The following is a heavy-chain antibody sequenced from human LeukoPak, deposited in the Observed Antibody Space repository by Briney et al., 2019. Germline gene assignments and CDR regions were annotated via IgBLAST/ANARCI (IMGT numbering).Heavy chain of an antibody. CDR2: IDHSGSA. Sequence: SETLSLTCAVSGPSFSGFYWTWIRQPPGKGLEWIGEIDHSGSATYNPSLKSRVTMLVDTSKQQFSLKLSSVTAADTAVYYCARAVDSWGQGTLVTVSS. CDR3: ARAVDS. J-gene: IGHJ5*01. V-gene: IGHV4-34*01. CDR1: GPSFSGFY. D-gene: IGHD4-17*01.